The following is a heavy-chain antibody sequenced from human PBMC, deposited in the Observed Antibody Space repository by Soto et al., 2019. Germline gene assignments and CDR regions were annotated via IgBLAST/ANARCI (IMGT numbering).Heavy chain of an antibody. CDR1: GGSMRRSGYY. CDR2: IYYSGST. J-gene: IGHJ4*02. D-gene: IGHD6-19*01. CDR3: ARDAAVPGESDRFDY. Sequence: SETLSLTCTVSGGSMRRSGYYWGWFRQPPGKGLEYIASIYYSGSTYYSPSLKSRLTLSVDTSSNQFSLKLTSLTAADTAIYYCARDAAVPGESDRFDYWGQGTLVTVSS. V-gene: IGHV4-39*07.